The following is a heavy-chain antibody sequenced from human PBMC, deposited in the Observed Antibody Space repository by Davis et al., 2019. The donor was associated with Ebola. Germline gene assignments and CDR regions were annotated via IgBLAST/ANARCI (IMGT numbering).Heavy chain of an antibody. V-gene: IGHV3-23*01. J-gene: IGHJ4*02. CDR2: ISGSGGST. D-gene: IGHD2-21*01. Sequence: GESLKISCAASGFTVSSNYMSWIRQAPGKGLEWVSAISGSGGSTYYADSVKGRFTISRDNSKNTLYLQMNSLRAEDTAVYYCAKGAVVIAIWWGGFDYWGQGTLVTVSS. CDR1: GFTVSSNY. CDR3: AKGAVVIAIWWGGFDY.